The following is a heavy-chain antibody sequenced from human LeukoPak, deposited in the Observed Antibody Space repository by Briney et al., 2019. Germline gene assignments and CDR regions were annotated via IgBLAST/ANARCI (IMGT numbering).Heavy chain of an antibody. CDR3: AKDQGSGATGFDY. D-gene: IGHD1-26*01. CDR1: GFTFSSYG. CDR2: ISYDGSNK. Sequence: GGSLRLSCAASGFTFSSYGMHWVRQAPGKGLEWVAVISYDGSNKYYADSVKGRFTISRVNSKNTLYLQMNSLRAEDTAVYYCAKDQGSGATGFDYWGQGTLVTASS. J-gene: IGHJ4*02. V-gene: IGHV3-30*18.